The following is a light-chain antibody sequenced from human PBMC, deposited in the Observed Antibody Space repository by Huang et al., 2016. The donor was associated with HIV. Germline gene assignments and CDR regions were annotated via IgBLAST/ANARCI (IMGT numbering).Light chain of an antibody. V-gene: IGKV3-15*01. CDR2: GAS. Sequence: EIVMTQSPATLSVSPGERATLSCRASQSVSSNLAWYQQKPGQCPRLLSYGASTRATGIPARFSGSGSGTEFTLTISSLQYEDFAVYYCQQYNNWPPWTFGQGTKVEIK. CDR1: QSVSSN. CDR3: QQYNNWPPWT. J-gene: IGKJ1*01.